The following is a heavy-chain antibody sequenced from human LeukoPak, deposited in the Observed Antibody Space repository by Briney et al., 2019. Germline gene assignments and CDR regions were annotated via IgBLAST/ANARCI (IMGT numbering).Heavy chain of an antibody. D-gene: IGHD2-2*01. V-gene: IGHV3-53*01. CDR1: GFTFSSNS. Sequence: SGGSLRLSCTVSGFTFSSNSMSWVRQAPGKGLEWVSFIYSGGNTHYSDSVKGRFTISRDNAKNSLYLQMNSLRAEDTAVYYCARDHAYAFDIWGQGTLVTVSS. J-gene: IGHJ3*02. CDR2: IYSGGNT. CDR3: ARDHAYAFDI.